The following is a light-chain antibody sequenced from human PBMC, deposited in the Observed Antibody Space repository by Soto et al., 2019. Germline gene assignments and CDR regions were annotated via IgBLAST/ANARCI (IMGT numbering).Light chain of an antibody. Sequence: EIVMTQSPATLSVSTGGRATLSCRASQSISDTLAWYQQKPGQAPRLLIYGASARVPGFPARFSGSGSGTDFTLTISSLHPDDFATYYCQHYNSYSEAFGQGTKVDIK. V-gene: IGKV3-15*01. CDR2: GAS. CDR1: QSISDT. J-gene: IGKJ1*01. CDR3: QHYNSYSEA.